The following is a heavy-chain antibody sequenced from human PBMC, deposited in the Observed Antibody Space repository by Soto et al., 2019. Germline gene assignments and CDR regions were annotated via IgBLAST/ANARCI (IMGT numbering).Heavy chain of an antibody. V-gene: IGHV5-51*01. CDR1: GYSFTNYW. CDR2: IYPGDSDT. J-gene: IGHJ4*02. D-gene: IGHD6-25*01. Sequence: PGESLKISCQGSGYSFTNYWIGWVRQIPGKGLEWMGIIYPGDSDTRYSPSFQGQVTISADKSITTAYLQWSSLKASDTAMYYYARHRAPGIAAVPVDYWGQGTLVTVSS. CDR3: ARHRAPGIAAVPVDY.